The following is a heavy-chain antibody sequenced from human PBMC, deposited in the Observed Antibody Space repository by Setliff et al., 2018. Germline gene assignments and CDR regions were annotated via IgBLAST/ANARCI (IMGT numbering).Heavy chain of an antibody. Sequence: ASVKVSCKASGYTFTSYGISWVRQAPGRGLEWMRWISAYNGNTNYAQKLQGRVTMTTDTSTSTAYMELRSLRSDDTAVYYCARDVGPPDEAIWFGAYRDVWGQGTTVTVSS. CDR3: ARDVGPPDEAIWFGAYRDV. D-gene: IGHD3-10*01. V-gene: IGHV1-18*01. CDR1: GYTFTSYG. CDR2: ISAYNGNT. J-gene: IGHJ6*02.